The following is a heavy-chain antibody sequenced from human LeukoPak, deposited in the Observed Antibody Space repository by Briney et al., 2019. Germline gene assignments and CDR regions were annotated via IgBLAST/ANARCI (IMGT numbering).Heavy chain of an antibody. J-gene: IGHJ4*02. D-gene: IGHD3-10*01. V-gene: IGHV3-21*01. CDR1: GFTFSSYS. CDR3: KKDAVLLWFGELALLY. Sequence: GSLRLSCAASGFTFSSYSMNWVRQAPGKGLEWVSSISSSSSYIYYADSVKGRFTISRDNSKNTLYLQMNSLRAEDTAVYYCKKDAVLLWFGELALLYWGQGTLVTVSS. CDR2: ISSSSSYI.